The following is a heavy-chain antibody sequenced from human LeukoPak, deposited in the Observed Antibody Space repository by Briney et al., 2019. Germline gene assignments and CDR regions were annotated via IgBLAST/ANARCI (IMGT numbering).Heavy chain of an antibody. V-gene: IGHV3-20*04. J-gene: IGHJ4*02. CDR2: INWNGGST. CDR3: ARESYDILTGYYNVDY. Sequence: GGSLRLSCAASGLTFDDYGMSWVRQAPGKGLEWVSGINWNGGSTGYADSVKGRFTISRDNAKNSLYLQMNSLRAEDTALYYCARESYDILTGYYNVDYWGQGTLATVSS. D-gene: IGHD3-9*01. CDR1: GLTFDDYG.